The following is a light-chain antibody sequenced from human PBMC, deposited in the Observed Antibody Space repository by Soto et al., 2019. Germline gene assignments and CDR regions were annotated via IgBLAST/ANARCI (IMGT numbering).Light chain of an antibody. V-gene: IGKV3-20*01. J-gene: IGKJ4*01. CDR2: GAS. CDR3: QQSGSSPLT. CDR1: QSVSSSY. Sequence: EIVLTQSPGTLSLSPGESATLSCRASQSVSSSYLAWYQQKPGQAPRLLIYGASSSATGIPDRLSGSGSGTDFTLTISRLEPEDFAVYYCQQSGSSPLTFGGGTKVEIK.